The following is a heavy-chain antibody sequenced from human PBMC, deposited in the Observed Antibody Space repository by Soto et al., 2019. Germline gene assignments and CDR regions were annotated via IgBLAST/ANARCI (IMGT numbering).Heavy chain of an antibody. CDR1: GGSISSGGYY. Sequence: SETLSLTCTVSGGSISSGGYYWSWIRQHPGKGLEWIGYIYYSGSTYYNPSLKSRVTISVDTSKNQFSLKLSSVTAADTAVYYCARGSYYYDSSGYSYFDYWGQGTLVTVSS. CDR3: ARGSYYYDSSGYSYFDY. D-gene: IGHD3-22*01. J-gene: IGHJ4*02. CDR2: IYYSGST. V-gene: IGHV4-31*03.